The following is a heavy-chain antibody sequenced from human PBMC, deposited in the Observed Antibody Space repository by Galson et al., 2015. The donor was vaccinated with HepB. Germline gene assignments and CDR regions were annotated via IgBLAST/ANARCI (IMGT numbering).Heavy chain of an antibody. V-gene: IGHV4-59*11. Sequence: SETLSLTCTVSGGAISNPYWAWIRQPPGKGLQWIGHVSFRGSTTYNPSLKSRVTISLDTSKSHVSLKVTSVTAADTAVYFCARSRIGYGGNMGLFDFWGQGALVTVSS. CDR1: GGAISNPY. CDR2: VSFRGST. J-gene: IGHJ4*02. D-gene: IGHD4-23*01. CDR3: ARSRIGYGGNMGLFDF.